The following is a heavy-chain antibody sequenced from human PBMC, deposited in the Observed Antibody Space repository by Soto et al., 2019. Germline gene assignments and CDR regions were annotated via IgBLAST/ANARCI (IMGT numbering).Heavy chain of an antibody. Sequence: GGSLRLSCAASGFTVSSNYMSWVRQAPGKGLEWVSVIYSGGSTYYADSVKGRFTISRDNSKNTLYLQMNSLRAEDTAVYYCARDRLNQYYDILTGRPKYGMDVWGQGTTVTVSS. V-gene: IGHV3-53*01. J-gene: IGHJ6*02. CDR1: GFTVSSNY. CDR2: IYSGGST. CDR3: ARDRLNQYYDILTGRPKYGMDV. D-gene: IGHD3-9*01.